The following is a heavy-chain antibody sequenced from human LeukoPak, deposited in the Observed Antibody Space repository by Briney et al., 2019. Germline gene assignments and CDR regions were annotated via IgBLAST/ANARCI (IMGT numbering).Heavy chain of an antibody. D-gene: IGHD2-2*02. CDR2: IRYDGSNK. CDR3: AKVLGGYCSSTSCYTFDH. V-gene: IGHV3-30*02. CDR1: EFAFSSYG. Sequence: GGSLRLSCAASEFAFSSYGIHWVRQAPGKGLEWVAFIRYDGSNKYYADSVKGRFTISRDNSKNTLYLQMNSLRAEDTAVYYCAKVLGGYCSSTSCYTFDHWGQGNPGHRLL. J-gene: IGHJ4*02.